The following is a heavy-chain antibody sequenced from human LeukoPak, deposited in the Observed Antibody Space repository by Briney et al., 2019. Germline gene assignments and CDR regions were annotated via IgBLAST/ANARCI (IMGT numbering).Heavy chain of an antibody. CDR2: IYYSGST. CDR1: GGSISSGGYY. Sequence: PSETLSLTCTVSGGSISSGGYYWSWIRQPPGKGLEWIGYIYYSGSTNYNPSLKSRVTISVDTSKNQFSLKLSSVTAADTAVYYCARDLEEGWFDPWGQGTLVTVSS. J-gene: IGHJ5*02. CDR3: ARDLEEGWFDP. V-gene: IGHV4-61*08.